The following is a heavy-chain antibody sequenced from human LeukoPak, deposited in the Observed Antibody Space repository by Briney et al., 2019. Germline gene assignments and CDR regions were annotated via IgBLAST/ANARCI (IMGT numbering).Heavy chain of an antibody. Sequence: PSETLCLTRTVSGGSISSYYWSWIRQPAGKGLWWMGRIYTSVSTNYNPSLESRVTVSVDTSQNQFSLKLSSVTAADTAVYYCARDALQIWNAFDIWGQGTLVTLSS. J-gene: IGHJ3*02. D-gene: IGHD5-18*01. V-gene: IGHV4-4*07. CDR2: IYTSVST. CDR1: GGSISSYY. CDR3: ARDALQIWNAFDI.